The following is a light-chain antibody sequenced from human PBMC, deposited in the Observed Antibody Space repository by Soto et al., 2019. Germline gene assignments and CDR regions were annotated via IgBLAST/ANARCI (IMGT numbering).Light chain of an antibody. CDR3: AAWDDSLNGRYV. J-gene: IGLJ1*01. CDR1: SSNIGTNA. Sequence: QSALTQPPSASGTPGQRVTISCSGSSSNIGTNAVNWYQHLSGTAPKLLIYSNNQRPSGVPDRFSGSKSGTSASLAISGLQSEDEGDYYCAAWDDSLNGRYVFGTGTKVTVL. V-gene: IGLV1-44*01. CDR2: SNN.